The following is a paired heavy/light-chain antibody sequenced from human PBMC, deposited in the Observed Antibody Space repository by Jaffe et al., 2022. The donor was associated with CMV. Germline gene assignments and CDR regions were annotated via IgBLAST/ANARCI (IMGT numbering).Light chain of an antibody. CDR3: MIWHDFAYV. CDR1: SGINLDTYR. CDR2: YKSDSDK. J-gene: IGLJ1*01. V-gene: IGLV5-45*03. Sequence: QAVLTQPSSLSASPGASASLTCTLRSGINLDTYRIYWFQQKPGSPPQYLLRYKSDSDKQQASGVPSRFSGSKDASANAGILLISGLQFEDEADYYCMIWHDFAYVFGSGTKVTIL.
Heavy chain of an antibody. J-gene: IGHJ4*02. CDR1: GFSFSSFE. CDR2: IDGSGSTI. D-gene: IGHD3-10*01. V-gene: IGHV3-48*03. CDR3: VRDLWTGSSY. Sequence: EVQVVEFGGGLIQPGGSLRLSCETSGFSFSSFEMNWVRQAPGKGLEWVSYIDGSGSTIYYADSVKGRFTISRDNVKNSLYLQMNSLGAEDTAVYYCVRDLWTGSSYWGQGTLVSVSS.